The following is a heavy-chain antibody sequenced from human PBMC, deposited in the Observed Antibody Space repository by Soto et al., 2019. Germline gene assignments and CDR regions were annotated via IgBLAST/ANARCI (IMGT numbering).Heavy chain of an antibody. CDR1: RFTLSPYA. J-gene: IGHJ6*02. CDR3: ARDSITRLSYDIPGMDV. Sequence: EVQLLESGGGLVQPGGSLRLSCEASRFTLSPYAMTWVRQAPGQGLEWVSTVSASDFSTYYADSVKGRFTISRDNSKNTLYLQMNSLRADDTAIYYCARDSITRLSYDIPGMDVWGQGTTVTVSS. CDR2: VSASDFST. V-gene: IGHV3-23*01. D-gene: IGHD3-10*01.